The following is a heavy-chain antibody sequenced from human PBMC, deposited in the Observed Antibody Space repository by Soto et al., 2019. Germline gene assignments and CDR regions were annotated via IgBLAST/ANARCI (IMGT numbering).Heavy chain of an antibody. V-gene: IGHV3-74*01. D-gene: IGHD2-15*01. J-gene: IGHJ6*03. CDR3: ARDGGGYCSGGSCYSGDYYYYYMDV. CDR1: GFTFSSYW. Sequence: GGSLRLSCAASGFTFSSYWMHWVRQAPGKGLVWVSRIDSDGSSTSYADSVKGRFTISRDNAKNTLYLQMNSLRAEDTAVYYCARDGGGYCSGGSCYSGDYYYYYMDVWGKGTTVTVSS. CDR2: IDSDGSST.